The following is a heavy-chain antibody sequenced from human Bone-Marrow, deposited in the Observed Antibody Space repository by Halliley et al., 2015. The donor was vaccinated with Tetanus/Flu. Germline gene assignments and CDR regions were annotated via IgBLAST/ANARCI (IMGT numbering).Heavy chain of an antibody. CDR3: ARENSFDSGTYFFDY. D-gene: IGHD3-10*01. J-gene: IGHJ4*02. CDR2: TEERGSS. Sequence: GDTEERGSSNYNPSLQSRVTISVDKSKNQFSLTLRSMTAADTAVYYCARENSFDSGTYFFDYWGLGTLVTVAS. V-gene: IGHV4-4*02.